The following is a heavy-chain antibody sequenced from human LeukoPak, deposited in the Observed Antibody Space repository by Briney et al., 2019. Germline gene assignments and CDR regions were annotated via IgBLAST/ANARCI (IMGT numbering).Heavy chain of an antibody. CDR3: ARSYSSGWYDGYFDY. J-gene: IGHJ4*02. V-gene: IGHV1-18*01. D-gene: IGHD6-19*01. CDR1: GYTFTTYG. CDR2: ISAYNGNT. Sequence: ASVKVSCKASGYTFTTYGIPWVRQAPGQGLEWMGWISAYNGNTNYAQKLQGRVTMTTDTSTGTAYMELRSLRSDDTAVYYCARSYSSGWYDGYFDYWGQGTLVTVSS.